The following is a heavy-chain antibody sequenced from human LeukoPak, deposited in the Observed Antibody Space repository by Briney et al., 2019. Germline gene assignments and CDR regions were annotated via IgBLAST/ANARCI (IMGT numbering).Heavy chain of an antibody. V-gene: IGHV4-34*01. CDR3: APIFGDYSDFDS. CDR1: GRSFSNYY. J-gene: IGHJ4*02. Sequence: KPSETLSLTCAVYGRSFSNYYLSWVRQPPGKGLEWIGEITHHGSTNYNPSLKSRVTISVDTSKNQFSLKLSSVAAADTAVYYCAPIFGDYSDFDSWGQGTLVTVSS. D-gene: IGHD4-17*01. CDR2: ITHHGST.